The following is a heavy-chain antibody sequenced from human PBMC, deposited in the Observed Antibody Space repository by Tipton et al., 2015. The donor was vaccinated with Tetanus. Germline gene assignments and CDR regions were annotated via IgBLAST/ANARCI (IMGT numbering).Heavy chain of an antibody. D-gene: IGHD1-26*01. CDR3: TRVVFGGGSYSSDF. CDR2: LSFTGNA. Sequence: LSLTCNVSSGSINRHYWGWVRQPPGKGLEWIGFLSFTGNARSNPSLKSRVTMSVDRSKNHFSLKVNSVTPADTAMYYCTRVVFGGGSYSSDFWGQGTQVTVSS. V-gene: IGHV4-59*11. CDR1: SGSINRHY. J-gene: IGHJ4*02.